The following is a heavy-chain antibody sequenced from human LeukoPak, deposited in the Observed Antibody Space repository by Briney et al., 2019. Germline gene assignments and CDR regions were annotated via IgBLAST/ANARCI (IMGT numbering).Heavy chain of an antibody. J-gene: IGHJ3*02. CDR3: AKVPIPDYYDSSGYLGAAFDI. CDR1: GFTFSSYA. Sequence: GRSLRLSCAASGFTFSSYAMHWVRQAPGKGLEWVAVISYDGSNKYYADSVKGRFTISRDNSKNTLYLQMNSLRAEDTAVYYCAKVPIPDYYDSSGYLGAAFDIWGQGTMVTVSS. CDR2: ISYDGSNK. D-gene: IGHD3-22*01. V-gene: IGHV3-30-3*01.